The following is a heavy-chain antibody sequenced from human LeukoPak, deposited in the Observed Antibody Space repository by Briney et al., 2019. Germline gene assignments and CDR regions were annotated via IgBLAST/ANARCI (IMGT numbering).Heavy chain of an antibody. CDR3: AKNPSGNSWGTFDY. CDR2: ISGSGGIT. D-gene: IGHD4-23*01. CDR1: GFTFNSYA. J-gene: IGHJ4*02. V-gene: IGHV3-23*01. Sequence: GGSLRLSCAASGFTFNSYAMNWVRHAPGKGLEWVSAISGSGGITNYADSVKGRFTISRDNSRNTLFLQMNSLRGEDTAVYYCAKNPSGNSWGTFDYWGQGTLVTVSS.